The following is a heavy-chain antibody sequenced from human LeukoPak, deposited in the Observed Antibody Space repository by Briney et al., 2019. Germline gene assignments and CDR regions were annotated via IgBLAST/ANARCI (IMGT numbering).Heavy chain of an antibody. J-gene: IGHJ6*03. Sequence: SVKVSCTASGGTFTSYAISWVRQAPGHGLEWMGGIIPIFGTANYAQKFQGRVTITTDESTSTAYMELSSLRSEDTAVYYCARTPHYYDSSGYYGYYYYYMDVWGKGTTVTVSS. V-gene: IGHV1-69*05. D-gene: IGHD3-22*01. CDR1: GGTFTSYA. CDR2: IIPIFGTA. CDR3: ARTPHYYDSSGYYGYYYYYMDV.